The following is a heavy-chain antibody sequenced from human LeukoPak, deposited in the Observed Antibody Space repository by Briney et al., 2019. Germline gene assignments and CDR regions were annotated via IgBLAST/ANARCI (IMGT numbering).Heavy chain of an antibody. CDR3: TRSGSGWSYDY. V-gene: IGHV3-73*01. CDR1: GFTFSGSA. D-gene: IGHD6-19*01. J-gene: IGHJ4*02. CDR2: IRSKAGSYAT. Sequence: PGGSLRLSCAASGFTFSGSAMHWVRQASGRGLEWLGRIRSKAGSYATAYAESVKGRFTVSRDDSKNTAYLQMNSLKTEDTAVYYCTRSGSGWSYDYWGQGTLVTVSS.